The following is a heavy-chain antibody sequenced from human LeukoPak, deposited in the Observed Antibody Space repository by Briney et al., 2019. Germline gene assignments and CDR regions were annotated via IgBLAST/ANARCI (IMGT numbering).Heavy chain of an antibody. J-gene: IGHJ4*02. D-gene: IGHD3-10*01. Sequence: GGSLRLSCAASGFTFDDYAMHWVRQAPGKGLEWVSLISWDGGGTYYADTVKGRFTISRDNSKNSLYLQMNSLRAEDTALYYCAKDMAAYHYAPGNIDYWGQGTLVTVSS. CDR1: GFTFDDYA. CDR2: ISWDGGGT. V-gene: IGHV3-43D*03. CDR3: AKDMAAYHYAPGNIDY.